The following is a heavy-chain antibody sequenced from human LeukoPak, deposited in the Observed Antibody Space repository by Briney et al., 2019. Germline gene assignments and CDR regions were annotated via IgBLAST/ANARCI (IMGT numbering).Heavy chain of an antibody. CDR1: GFAFSTYV. J-gene: IGHJ4*02. D-gene: IGHD3-9*01. V-gene: IGHV3-7*01. CDR3: AKDGDGYHN. Sequence: GGSLRLSCVASGFAFSTYVMSWVRQAPGKGLEWVANIKEDGSAQYYADSVKGRFTISRDNTKNSLYLQMNGLTAEDTAMYYCAKDGDGYHNWGQGALVTVSS. CDR2: IKEDGSAQ.